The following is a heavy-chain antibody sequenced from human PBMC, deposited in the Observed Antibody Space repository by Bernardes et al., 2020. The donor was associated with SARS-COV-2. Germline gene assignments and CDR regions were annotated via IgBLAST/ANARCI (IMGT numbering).Heavy chain of an antibody. Sequence: GGSLRLSCAASGFTFRDSAIHWVRRASGKGLEWVGRIKSRANSYATAYTASVKGRFTLSRDDSKNSAYLQMNSLKTEDTAVYYCTRITCTSTSCSYYGMDVWGQGTTVTVSS. D-gene: IGHD2-2*01. J-gene: IGHJ6*02. CDR2: IKSRANSYAT. V-gene: IGHV3-73*01. CDR1: GFTFRDSA. CDR3: TRITCTSTSCSYYGMDV.